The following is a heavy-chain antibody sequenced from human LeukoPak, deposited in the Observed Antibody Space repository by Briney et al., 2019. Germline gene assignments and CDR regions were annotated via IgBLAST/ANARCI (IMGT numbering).Heavy chain of an antibody. CDR3: ARTPAGESDAFDI. J-gene: IGHJ3*02. Sequence: SQTLSLTCTVSGRSISSGSYYWSWIRQPAGKGLEWIGRIYTSGRSTNYHPSLKSRVTISLDTSKNQFSLNLSSVTAADTAVYYCARTPAGESDAFDIWGQGTMVTVSS. V-gene: IGHV4-61*02. CDR1: GRSISSGSYY. CDR2: IYTSGRST. D-gene: IGHD1-26*01.